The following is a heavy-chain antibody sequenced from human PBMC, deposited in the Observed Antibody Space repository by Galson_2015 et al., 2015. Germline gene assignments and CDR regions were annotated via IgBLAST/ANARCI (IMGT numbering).Heavy chain of an antibody. CDR2: LNPNSGGT. Sequence: SVKVSCKASGYTFTGYYIHWVRQAPGQGLEWMGWLNPNSGGTNYAQKFQGWVTMIRDTSISTAYMELTRLKSDDTAVYYCARALERTLGAFDIWGQGTMVTVSS. J-gene: IGHJ3*02. CDR3: ARALERTLGAFDI. D-gene: IGHD1-1*01. V-gene: IGHV1-2*04. CDR1: GYTFTGYY.